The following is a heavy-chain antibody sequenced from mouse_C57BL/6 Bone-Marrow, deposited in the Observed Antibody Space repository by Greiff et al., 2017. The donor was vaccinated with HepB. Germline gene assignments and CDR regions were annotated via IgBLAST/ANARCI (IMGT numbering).Heavy chain of an antibody. CDR1: GFTFNTYA. D-gene: IGHD1-1*01. CDR3: VRSHYGSTFYYAMDY. Sequence: EVKVVDSGGGLVQPKGSLKLSCAASGFTFNTYAMHWVRQAPGKGLEWVARIRSKSSNYATYYADSVKDRFTISRDDSQSMLYLQMNNLKTEDTAMYYCVRSHYGSTFYYAMDYWGQGTSVTVSS. V-gene: IGHV10-3*01. CDR2: IRSKSSNYAT. J-gene: IGHJ4*01.